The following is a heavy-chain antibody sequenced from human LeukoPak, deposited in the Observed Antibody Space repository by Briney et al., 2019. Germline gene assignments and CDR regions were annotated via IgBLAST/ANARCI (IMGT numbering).Heavy chain of an antibody. CDR1: GFTFSSYW. J-gene: IGHJ4*02. CDR3: AKDRRSTWTGGYFDY. CDR2: ISWNSGTI. Sequence: GGSLRLSCAASGFTFSSYWMHWVRQAPGKGLEWVSGISWNSGTIGYADSVKGRFSISRDNAKNSLYLQMNSLRAEDTALYYCAKDRRSTWTGGYFDYWGQGTLATVSS. D-gene: IGHD6-13*01. V-gene: IGHV3-9*01.